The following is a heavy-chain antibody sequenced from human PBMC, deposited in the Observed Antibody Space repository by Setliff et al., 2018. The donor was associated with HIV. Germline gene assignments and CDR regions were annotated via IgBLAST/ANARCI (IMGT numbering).Heavy chain of an antibody. CDR3: ARDGPLEGSYRYYYYYMDV. V-gene: IGHV4-39*07. Sequence: PSETLSLTCTVSGGPITTSTYYWGWIRQPPGKGLEYIGNIYQSGTTYYNSSLSSRVTISGDTSKNQFSLKLSSVTAADTAVYYCARDGPLEGSYRYYYYYMDVWGKGTTVTVSS. CDR2: IYQSGTT. D-gene: IGHD3-10*01. J-gene: IGHJ6*03. CDR1: GGPITTSTYY.